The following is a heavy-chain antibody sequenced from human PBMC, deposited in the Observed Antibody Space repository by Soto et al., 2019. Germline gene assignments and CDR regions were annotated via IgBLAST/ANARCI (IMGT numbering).Heavy chain of an antibody. CDR3: TTVFEY. CDR2: IDGVGAGT. CDR1: GFTFTNYW. Sequence: EVQLVQSGGGSVQPGGSLRLSCAASGFTFTNYWMHWVRQVPGKGLVWVSRIDGVGAGTSYSDSVRGRFTISRDNAENMLYLQMNRLRAEDTAVYYCTTVFEYLGQGTLVTVSS. V-gene: IGHV3-74*01. J-gene: IGHJ4*02.